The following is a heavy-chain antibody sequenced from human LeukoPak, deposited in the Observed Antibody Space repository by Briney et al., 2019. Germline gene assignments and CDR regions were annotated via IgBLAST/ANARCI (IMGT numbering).Heavy chain of an antibody. CDR2: IIPISGTA. CDR1: GGTFSSYA. J-gene: IGHJ4*02. Sequence: SVKVSCKASGGTFSSYAISWVRQAPGQGLEWMGRIIPISGTANYAQKFQGRVTITTDESTSTAYMELSSLRSEDTAVYYCVGTGYCSGGSCYSSDFDYWGQGTLVTVSS. CDR3: VGTGYCSGGSCYSSDFDY. V-gene: IGHV1-69*05. D-gene: IGHD2-15*01.